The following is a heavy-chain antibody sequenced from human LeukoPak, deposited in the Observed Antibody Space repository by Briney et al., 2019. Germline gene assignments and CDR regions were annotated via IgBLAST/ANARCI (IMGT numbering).Heavy chain of an antibody. V-gene: IGHV4-59*01. CDR3: ASGRYIYDSTGYYSY. J-gene: IGHJ4*02. CDR1: GGSMSSYY. CDR2: IYYSGST. D-gene: IGHD3-22*01. Sequence: PSETLSLTCTVSGGSMSSYYWSWIRQPPGKGLEWIGYIYYSGSTNYNPPLKSRVTISVDTSKSQFSLKLSSVTAADTAVYYCASGRYIYDSTGYYSYWGQGTLVTVSS.